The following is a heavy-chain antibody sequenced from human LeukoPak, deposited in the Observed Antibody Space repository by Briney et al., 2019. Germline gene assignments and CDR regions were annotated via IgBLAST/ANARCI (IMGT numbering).Heavy chain of an antibody. Sequence: GGSLRLSCAASGFTVSSNYMSWVRQAPGKGLEWVSVIYCGGSTYYADSVKGRFTISRDNSKNTVYLQMDSLRAEDTAVYYCARGDGYNYWDYWGQGTLVTVSS. CDR1: GFTVSSNY. CDR2: IYCGGST. V-gene: IGHV3-53*01. J-gene: IGHJ4*02. CDR3: ARGDGYNYWDY. D-gene: IGHD5-24*01.